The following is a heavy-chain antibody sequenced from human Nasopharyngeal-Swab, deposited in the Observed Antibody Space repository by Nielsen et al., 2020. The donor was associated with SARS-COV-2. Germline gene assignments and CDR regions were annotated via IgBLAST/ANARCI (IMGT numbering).Heavy chain of an antibody. V-gene: IGHV3-21*01. D-gene: IGHD3-16*02. Sequence: GESPKTSRAASGFIFSSYSMNWVRQAPGKGLEWVSSISSSSSYIYYADSVKGRFTISRDNAKNMLYLQMYSLRAEDTAVYYCATAGNYRFDNWGHGTLVTVSS. CDR3: ATAGNYRFDN. J-gene: IGHJ4*01. CDR1: GFIFSSYS. CDR2: ISSSSSYI.